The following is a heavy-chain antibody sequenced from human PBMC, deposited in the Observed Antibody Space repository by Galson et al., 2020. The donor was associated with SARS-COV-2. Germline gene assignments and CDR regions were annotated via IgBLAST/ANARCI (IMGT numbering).Heavy chain of an antibody. Sequence: GGSLRLSCAASGFTFDDYGMSWVRQAPGKGLEWVSGINWNGGSTGYADSVKGRFTISRDNAKNSLYLQMNSLRAEDTALYYCARDYLSRFLVGYNWNYDSRLDAFDIWGQGTMVTVSS. CDR2: INWNGGST. V-gene: IGHV3-20*04. CDR3: ARDYLSRFLVGYNWNYDSRLDAFDI. J-gene: IGHJ3*02. D-gene: IGHD1-7*01. CDR1: GFTFDDYG.